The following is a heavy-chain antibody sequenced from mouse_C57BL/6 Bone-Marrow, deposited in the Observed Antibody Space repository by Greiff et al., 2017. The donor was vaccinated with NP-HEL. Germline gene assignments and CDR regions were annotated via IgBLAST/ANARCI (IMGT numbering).Heavy chain of an antibody. CDR2: IYPRSGNT. CDR1: GYTFTSYG. V-gene: IGHV1-81*01. D-gene: IGHD2-4*01. J-gene: IGHJ4*01. Sequence: VQLQQSGAELARPGASVKLSCKASGYTFTSYGISWVKQRTGQGLEWIGEIYPRSGNTYYNEKFKGKATLTADKSSSTAYMELRSLTSEDSAVYFCAREDYDYDEGAYYYAMDYWGQGTSVTVSS. CDR3: AREDYDYDEGAYYYAMDY.